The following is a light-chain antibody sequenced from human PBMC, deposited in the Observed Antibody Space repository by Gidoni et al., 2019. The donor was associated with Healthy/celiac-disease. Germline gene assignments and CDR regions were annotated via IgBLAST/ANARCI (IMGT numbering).Light chain of an antibody. J-gene: IGKJ1*01. V-gene: IGKV3-20*01. CDR3: QQGA. CDR2: GAS. Sequence: EIVLTQSPGTLSLSPGERATLSCRASQSVSSTYLAWYQQKPGQAPRLLIYGASSRVPGVPDRFSGSGSGTDFTLTISRLEPEDFAVYYCQQGAFXQXTKVXMK. CDR1: QSVSSTY.